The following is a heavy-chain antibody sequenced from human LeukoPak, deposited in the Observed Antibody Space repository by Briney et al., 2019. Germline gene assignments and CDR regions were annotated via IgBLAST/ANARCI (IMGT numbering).Heavy chain of an antibody. CDR1: GGSISSYY. J-gene: IGHJ3*02. CDR3: SGYSSGLANYDAFDI. Sequence: SETLSLTCTVSGGSISSYYRSWIRQPAGKGLEWIGRIYTSGSTNYNPSLKSRVTMSVDTSKNQFSLKLSSVTAADTAVYYCSGYSSGLANYDAFDIWGQGIMVTVSS. D-gene: IGHD6-19*01. CDR2: IYTSGST. V-gene: IGHV4-4*07.